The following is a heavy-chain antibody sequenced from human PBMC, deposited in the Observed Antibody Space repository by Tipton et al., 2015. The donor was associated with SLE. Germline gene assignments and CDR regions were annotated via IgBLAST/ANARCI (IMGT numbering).Heavy chain of an antibody. D-gene: IGHD6-6*01. CDR3: ARTYSSSSGDPFDI. CDR2: IYHSGST. Sequence: TLSLTCAVSGYSISSGYYWGWIRQPPGKGLEWIGSIYHSGSTYYNPSLKSRVTISVDTSKNQFSLRLSSVTAADTAIYYRARTYSSSSGDPFDIWGQGTMVTVSS. J-gene: IGHJ3*02. CDR1: GYSISSGYY. V-gene: IGHV4-38-2*01.